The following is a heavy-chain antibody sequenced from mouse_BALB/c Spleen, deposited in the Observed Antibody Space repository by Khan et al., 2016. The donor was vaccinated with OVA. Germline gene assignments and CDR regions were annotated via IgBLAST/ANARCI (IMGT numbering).Heavy chain of an antibody. CDR2: INPSTGYT. CDR3: ARGGYGSFAY. D-gene: IGHD1-1*02. J-gene: IGHJ3*01. Sequence: QIQLVQSGAELAKPGASVKMSCKASGYTFTSYWIHWVKQRPGQGLEWIGYINPSTGYTEYNQKFKDKATLTADKSSSTAYMQLGSLTSENSAGYYCARGGYGSFAYWGQGTLVTVSA. CDR1: GYTFTSYW. V-gene: IGHV1-7*01.